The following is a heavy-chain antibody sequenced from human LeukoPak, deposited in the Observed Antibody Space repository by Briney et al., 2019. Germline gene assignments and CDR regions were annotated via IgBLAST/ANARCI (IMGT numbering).Heavy chain of an antibody. CDR2: ISNTVNT. V-gene: IGHV4-30-4*07. Sequence: SETLSLTCEVSGGSISRGGYSYSWIRQPPGKGLEWIGYISNTVNTYYNPSLKSRVSISMDTSKNQLSLELRSVTAADTAVYFCARSMYSGTYWGSFHFWGQGTQVTASS. D-gene: IGHD1-26*01. CDR3: ARSMYSGTYWGSFHF. CDR1: GGSISRGGYS. J-gene: IGHJ4*02.